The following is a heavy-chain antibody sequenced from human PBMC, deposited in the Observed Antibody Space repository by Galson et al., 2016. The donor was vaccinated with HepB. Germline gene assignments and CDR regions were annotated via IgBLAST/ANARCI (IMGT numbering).Heavy chain of an antibody. CDR3: AKFHGAEHYNYHMDV. V-gene: IGHV3-23*01. Sequence: SLRLSCAASGFTFSAYAMSWVRQAPGKGLEWVSLIFGGGVGTYYADAVKGRFTISRDNSKNRLYLQRDSLRAEDTAVYYCAKFHGAEHYNYHMDVWCQGTLVSVSS. D-gene: IGHD3-10*01. CDR2: IFGGGVGT. J-gene: IGHJ4*02. CDR1: GFTFSAYA.